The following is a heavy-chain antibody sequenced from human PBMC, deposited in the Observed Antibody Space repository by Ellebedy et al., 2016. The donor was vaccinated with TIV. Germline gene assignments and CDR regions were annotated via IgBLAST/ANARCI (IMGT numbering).Heavy chain of an antibody. CDR3: AKYPTTAGRRIDY. J-gene: IGHJ4*02. D-gene: IGHD6-13*01. CDR2: ISGSGGST. CDR1: GFTFSSYA. V-gene: IGHV3-23*01. Sequence: GESLKISXAASGFTFSSYAMSWVRQAPGKGLEWVSAISGSGGSTYYADSVKGRFTISRDNSKNTLYLQMNSLRAEDTALYYCAKYPTTAGRRIDYWGQGTLVTVSS.